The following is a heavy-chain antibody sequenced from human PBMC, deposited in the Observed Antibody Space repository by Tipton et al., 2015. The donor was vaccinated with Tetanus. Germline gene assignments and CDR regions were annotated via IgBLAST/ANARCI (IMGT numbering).Heavy chain of an antibody. CDR1: GYTFTHYG. CDR3: ARGRGLGPHEYFEH. D-gene: IGHD3/OR15-3a*01. J-gene: IGHJ5*02. Sequence: QVQLVQSGAEVKKPGASVKVSCKASGYTFTHYGVNWVRQAPGQGLEWMGWISPFSENVNYAEKFQGRLTMTTDRSTATVYMDLGSLRSDDTAVYYCARGRGLGPHEYFEHWGQGTLVTVSS. CDR2: ISPFSENV. V-gene: IGHV1-18*01.